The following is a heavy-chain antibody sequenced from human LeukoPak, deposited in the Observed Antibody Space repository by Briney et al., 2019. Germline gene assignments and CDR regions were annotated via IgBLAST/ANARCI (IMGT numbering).Heavy chain of an antibody. J-gene: IGHJ4*02. CDR3: AKARGSSVYEQFDY. CDR2: ISTSGRAT. V-gene: IGHV3-23*01. Sequence: GGSLILSCAASGFAFSTYAMTWVRQAPEKGLQWVSTISTSGRATYYADSVEGRFTISRDNSKNTLYLQMNSLRADDTAVYYCAKARGSSVYEQFDYWGQGTQVTVSP. CDR1: GFAFSTYA. D-gene: IGHD5/OR15-5a*01.